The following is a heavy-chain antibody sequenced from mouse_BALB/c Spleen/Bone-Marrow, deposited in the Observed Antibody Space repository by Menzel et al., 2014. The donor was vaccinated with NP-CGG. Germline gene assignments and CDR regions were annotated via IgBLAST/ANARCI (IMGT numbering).Heavy chain of an antibody. CDR2: IYPGDGDT. V-gene: IGHV1-87*01. J-gene: IGHJ2*01. CDR1: GYTFTSYW. Sequence: QVQLQQSGAELARPGASVKLSCKASGYTFTSYWMQWVKQRPGQGLEWIGAIYPGDGDTRYTQKFKGKATLTADKSSNTAYMQLSSLASEDSAVYYCARGFPFDYWGQGTTLTVSS. CDR3: ARGFPFDY.